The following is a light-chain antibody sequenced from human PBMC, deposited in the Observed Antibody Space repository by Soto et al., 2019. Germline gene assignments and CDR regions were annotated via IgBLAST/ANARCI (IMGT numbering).Light chain of an antibody. J-gene: IGLJ2*01. CDR3: CSYTGSLTLL. CDR2: EVS. CDR1: SSDVGGYDY. Sequence: QSVLTQPASVSGSPGQSITISCTGSSSDVGGYDYVSWYQQHPGKAPKLMIYEVSNRPSGVSNRFSGSKSGNTASLTISGLQAEDEADYYCCSYTGSLTLLFGGGTKVPVL. V-gene: IGLV2-14*01.